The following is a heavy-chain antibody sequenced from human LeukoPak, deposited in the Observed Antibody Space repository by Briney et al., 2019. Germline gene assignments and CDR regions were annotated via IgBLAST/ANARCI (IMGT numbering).Heavy chain of an antibody. D-gene: IGHD1-26*01. Sequence: PGGSLRLSCAASGFTFSSYAMSWVRQAPGKGLEWVSAISGSGGSTYYADSVKGRFTISRDNSKNTLYLQMNSLRAEDTAVYSCANRPEWELPYYFDYWGQGTLVTVSS. CDR3: ANRPEWELPYYFDY. CDR2: ISGSGGST. J-gene: IGHJ4*02. V-gene: IGHV3-23*01. CDR1: GFTFSSYA.